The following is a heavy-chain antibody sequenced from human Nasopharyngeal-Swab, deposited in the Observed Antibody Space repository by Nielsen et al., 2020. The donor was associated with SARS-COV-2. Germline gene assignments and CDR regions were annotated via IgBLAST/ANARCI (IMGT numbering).Heavy chain of an antibody. V-gene: IGHV1-24*01. D-gene: IGHD6-6*01. CDR2: FDPEDGET. CDR1: GYTLTELS. Sequence: ASVKVSCKVSGYTLTELSMHWVRQAPGKGLEWMGGFDPEDGETIYAQKFQGRVTMTRDTSTSTVYMELSSLRSEDTAVYYCARYSSSSYANWFDPWGQGTLVTVSS. J-gene: IGHJ5*02. CDR3: ARYSSSSYANWFDP.